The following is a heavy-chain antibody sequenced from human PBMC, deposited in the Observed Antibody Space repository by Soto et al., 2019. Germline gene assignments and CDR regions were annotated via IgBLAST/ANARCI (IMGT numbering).Heavy chain of an antibody. CDR1: EFSCDDYA. CDR2: ITYTGVST. CDR3: AKSSVWYPYFDS. V-gene: IGHV3-23*01. D-gene: IGHD6-13*01. J-gene: IGHJ4*02. Sequence: GGSLRLSCAAAEFSCDDYAMSWVRQAPGKGLEWVSSITYTGVSTYYADSVKGRFTISRDNSRDTLFLQMNSLRAEDTAIYYCAKSSVWYPYFDSWGQGTLVTVSS.